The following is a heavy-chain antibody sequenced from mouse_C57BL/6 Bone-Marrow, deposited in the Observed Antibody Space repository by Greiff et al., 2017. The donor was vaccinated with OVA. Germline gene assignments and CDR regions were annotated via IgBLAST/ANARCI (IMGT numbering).Heavy chain of an antibody. J-gene: IGHJ1*03. CDR1: GYAFTNYL. CDR3: ARRRWLLRYFDV. D-gene: IGHD2-3*01. CDR2: INPGSGGT. Sequence: VQLQQSGAELVRPGTSVKVSCKASGYAFTNYLIEWVKQRPGQGLEWSGVINPGSGGTNYNEKFKGKATLTADKSSSTAYMQLSSLTSEDSAVYFCARRRWLLRYFDVWGTGTTVTVSS. V-gene: IGHV1-54*01.